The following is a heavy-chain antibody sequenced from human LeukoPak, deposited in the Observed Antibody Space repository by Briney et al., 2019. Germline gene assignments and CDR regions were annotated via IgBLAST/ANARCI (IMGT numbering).Heavy chain of an antibody. D-gene: IGHD3-3*01. CDR2: IYYSGST. J-gene: IGHJ4*02. CDR3: ARLGPYYDFWSGYLPVDY. V-gene: IGHV4-39*01. CDR1: GGSISSSSYY. Sequence: SESLSLICTVSGGSISSSSYYWGWIRQPPGKGLEWIGNIYYSGSTYYNPSLKSRITISVDTSKSQFSLKLNSMTAADTAVYYCARLGPYYDFWSGYLPVDYWGQGTLVTVSS.